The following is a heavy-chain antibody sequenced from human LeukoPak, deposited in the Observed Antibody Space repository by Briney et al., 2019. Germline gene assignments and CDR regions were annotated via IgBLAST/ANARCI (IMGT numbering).Heavy chain of an antibody. D-gene: IGHD3-10*01. J-gene: IGHJ5*02. CDR1: GYTFTTYA. V-gene: IGHV1-18*01. Sequence: ASVKVSCKASGYTFTTYAMHWVRQAPGQRLEWMGWISAYNGNTNYAQKLQGRVTMTTDTSTSTAYMELRSLRSDDTAVYYCARYYGSGYFDPWGQGTLVTVSS. CDR2: ISAYNGNT. CDR3: ARYYGSGYFDP.